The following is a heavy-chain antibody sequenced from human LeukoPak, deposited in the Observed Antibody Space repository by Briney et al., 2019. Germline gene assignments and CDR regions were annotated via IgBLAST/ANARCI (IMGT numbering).Heavy chain of an antibody. CDR2: ISYDGSEN. D-gene: IGHD6-13*01. J-gene: IGHJ4*02. V-gene: IGHV3-30*18. Sequence: GGSLRLSCAASGFTLSNYGMHWVRQAPGKGLEWVAVISYDGSENYYADSVKGRFTISRDKSKNTLYLQMNSLRAEDTAAYYCAKDRYSSSWYYFDYWGQGTLVTVSS. CDR1: GFTLSNYG. CDR3: AKDRYSSSWYYFDY.